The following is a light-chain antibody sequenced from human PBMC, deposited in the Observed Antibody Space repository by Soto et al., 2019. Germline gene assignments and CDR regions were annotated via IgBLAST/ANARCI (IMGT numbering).Light chain of an antibody. CDR2: EVS. Sequence: QSALTQPASVSGSPGQSITISFTGTSSDVGTYNHVSWYQQHPGKAPQLIIYEVSNRPSGLSNRFSASKSGNTASLTISGLQAEDEADYYCCSFTTSSTLVFGTGTKLTVL. V-gene: IGLV2-14*01. CDR1: SSDVGTYNH. CDR3: CSFTTSSTLV. J-gene: IGLJ1*01.